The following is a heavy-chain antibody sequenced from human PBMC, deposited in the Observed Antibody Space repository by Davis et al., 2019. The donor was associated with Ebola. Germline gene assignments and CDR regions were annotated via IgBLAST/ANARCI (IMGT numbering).Heavy chain of an antibody. CDR1: GFTFSSYG. CDR2: IRYDGSNK. V-gene: IGHV3-30*02. Sequence: GESLKISCAASGFTFSSYGMYWVRQAPGKGLEWVAFIRYDGSNKVYADSVKGRFTISRDNAKNSLYLQMNSLRAEDTAVYYCTRQGWLQFNDAFDIWGQGTMVTVSS. CDR3: TRQGWLQFNDAFDI. D-gene: IGHD5-24*01. J-gene: IGHJ3*02.